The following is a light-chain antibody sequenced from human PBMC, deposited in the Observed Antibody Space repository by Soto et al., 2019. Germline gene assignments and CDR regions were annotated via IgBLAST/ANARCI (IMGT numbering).Light chain of an antibody. Sequence: QSVLTQPPSASGSPGQSVTISCTGTSSDVGAYDYVPWFQQHPGKAPKLIIYQVTKRPSGVPDRFSGSKSGNTASLTVSGLQAEDEADYYCSSYVVSYKWVFGGGTKLTVL. V-gene: IGLV2-8*01. CDR2: QVT. J-gene: IGLJ3*02. CDR1: SSDVGAYDY. CDR3: SSYVVSYKWV.